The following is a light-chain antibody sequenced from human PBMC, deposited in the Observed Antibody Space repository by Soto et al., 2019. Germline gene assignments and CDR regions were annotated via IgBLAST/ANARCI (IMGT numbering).Light chain of an antibody. Sequence: EIVLTQSPGTLSLSPGERATLSCRASQSVSSTYLAWYQQKPGQAPRLLIYGASSRATGIPDRFSGSGSGTDFALTISRLEAEVFAVYYWQRYVTSGYTLGRGTKLEI. CDR2: GAS. J-gene: IGKJ2*01. CDR1: QSVSSTY. V-gene: IGKV3-20*01. CDR3: QRYVTSGYT.